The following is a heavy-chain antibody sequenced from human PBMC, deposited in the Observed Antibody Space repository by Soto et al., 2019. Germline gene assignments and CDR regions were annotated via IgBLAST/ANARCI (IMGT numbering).Heavy chain of an antibody. CDR2: MNPNSGNT. CDR1: GYTFTSYD. Sequence: EASVKVSCKASGYTFTSYDINWVRQATGQGLEWMGWMNPNSGNTGYAQKFQGRVTMTRNTSISTAYMELSSLRSEDTAVYYCARGSKRITIFGVVWLDAFDIWGQGTMVTVSS. D-gene: IGHD3-3*01. J-gene: IGHJ3*02. V-gene: IGHV1-8*01. CDR3: ARGSKRITIFGVVWLDAFDI.